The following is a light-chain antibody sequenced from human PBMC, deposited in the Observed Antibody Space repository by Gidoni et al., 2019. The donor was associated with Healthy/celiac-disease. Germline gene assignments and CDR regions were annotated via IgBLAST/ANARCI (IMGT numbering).Light chain of an antibody. V-gene: IGLV3-25*03. CDR2: NDS. CDR3: QSADSSGTLVV. CDR1: ALPKQY. J-gene: IGLJ2*01. Sequence: SYELTQPPSVSVSPGQTARITCSGDALPKQYAYWYQQKPGPAAVLVIYNDSGRPSGIPERFSGSSSGTTVTLTISGVQAEDEAYYYCQSADSSGTLVVFGGGTKLTVL.